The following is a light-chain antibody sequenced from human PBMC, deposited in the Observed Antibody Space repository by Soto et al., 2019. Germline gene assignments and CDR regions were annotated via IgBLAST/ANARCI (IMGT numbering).Light chain of an antibody. CDR2: DAS. Sequence: DFQMTQSPSTLSASVGDRVTITCRASQSISSWLAWYQQKPGKAPKLLIYDASSLESGVPSRFSGSGSGTEFTLTISSLTPDDFATYYCQQYNSYWTFGQGTKVDIK. V-gene: IGKV1-5*01. CDR3: QQYNSYWT. CDR1: QSISSW. J-gene: IGKJ1*01.